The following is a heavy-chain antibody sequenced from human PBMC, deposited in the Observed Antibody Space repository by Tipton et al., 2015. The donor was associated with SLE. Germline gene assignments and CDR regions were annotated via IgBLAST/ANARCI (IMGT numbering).Heavy chain of an antibody. Sequence: TLSLTCTVSGGSISSGSYYWTWIRQTPGKGLEWIGYIYYTGSANYNPSLKSRVTMSVDTSKNQFSLKLSSVTAADTAVYYCASTSAYYYYGMDVWGQGTTVTVSS. CDR1: GGSISSGSYY. CDR3: ASTSAYYYYGMDV. V-gene: IGHV4-61*01. J-gene: IGHJ6*02. D-gene: IGHD6-6*01. CDR2: IYYTGSA.